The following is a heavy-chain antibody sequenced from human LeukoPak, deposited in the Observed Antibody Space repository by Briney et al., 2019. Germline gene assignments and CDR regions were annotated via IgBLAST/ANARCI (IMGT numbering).Heavy chain of an antibody. CDR3: ARDRFGYGDPPLY. J-gene: IGHJ4*02. CDR1: GGSISSYY. D-gene: IGHD4-17*01. V-gene: IGHV4-59*01. Sequence: PSETLSLTCTVSGGSISSYYWSWIRQPPGKGLEWIGYIYYSGSTNYNPSLKSRVTISVDTSKNQFSLKLSSVTAADTAVYYCARDRFGYGDPPLYWGQGTLVTVSS. CDR2: IYYSGST.